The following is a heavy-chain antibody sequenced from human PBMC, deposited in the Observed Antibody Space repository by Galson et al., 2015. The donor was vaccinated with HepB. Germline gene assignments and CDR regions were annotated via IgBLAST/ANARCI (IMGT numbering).Heavy chain of an antibody. CDR3: ASVTAATGWYLDL. J-gene: IGHJ2*01. CDR1: GFSFSAYS. Sequence: SLRLSCAASGFSFSAYSMNWVRQAPGKGLAWISYISSGSGTIYYSDSVRGRFTITRDNAQNSLYLHLNSLRDEDTAVYFYASVTAATGWYLDLWGRGTLVTVSS. V-gene: IGHV3-48*02. D-gene: IGHD1-7*01. CDR2: ISSGSGTI.